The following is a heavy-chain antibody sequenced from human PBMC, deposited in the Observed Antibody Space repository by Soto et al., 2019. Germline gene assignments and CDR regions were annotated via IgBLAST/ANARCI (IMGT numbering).Heavy chain of an antibody. CDR3: ARYYYDSSGYGVRAFDI. D-gene: IGHD3-22*01. J-gene: IGHJ3*02. Sequence: QVQLVQSGAEVKKPGASVKVSCKASGYTFTSYGISWVRQAPGQGLEWMGWISAYNGNTNYAQKLQGRVTMTTDTSTSTAYMELRSLRSDDTSVYYCARYYYDSSGYGVRAFDIWGQGTMVTVSS. V-gene: IGHV1-18*01. CDR2: ISAYNGNT. CDR1: GYTFTSYG.